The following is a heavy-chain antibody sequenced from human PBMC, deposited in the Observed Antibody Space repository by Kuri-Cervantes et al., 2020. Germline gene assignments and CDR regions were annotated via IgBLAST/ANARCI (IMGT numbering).Heavy chain of an antibody. Sequence: SETLCLTCAVSGGSISSGGYSWSWIRQPPGRGLEWIGYIYHGGSTYYNPSLKGRVTISVDRSTSQFSLKLSSVPAADTAVYYCSSGERTGTTPRPFDYWGQGTLVTVSS. CDR2: IYHGGST. V-gene: IGHV4-30-2*01. J-gene: IGHJ4*02. CDR3: SSGERTGTTPRPFDY. D-gene: IGHD1-1*01. CDR1: GGSISSGGYS.